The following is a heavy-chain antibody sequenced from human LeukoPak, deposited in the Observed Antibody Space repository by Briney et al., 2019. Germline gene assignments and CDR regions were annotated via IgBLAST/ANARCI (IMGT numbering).Heavy chain of an antibody. CDR3: ARSVFGANIRGLGY. CDR1: GFTFSNYC. CDR2: IHSDGSAT. Sequence: GGSLRLSCAASGFTFSNYCMHWVRQAPGKGLVWVSRIHSDGSATYYADSVRGRYTISRDDAKNTLYLQMNSLRAEDTAVYYCARSVFGANIRGLGYWGQGILVTVSS. D-gene: IGHD4/OR15-4a*01. V-gene: IGHV3-74*01. J-gene: IGHJ4*02.